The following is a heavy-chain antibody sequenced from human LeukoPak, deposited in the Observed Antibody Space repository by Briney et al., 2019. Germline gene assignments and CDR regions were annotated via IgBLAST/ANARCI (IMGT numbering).Heavy chain of an antibody. D-gene: IGHD3-22*01. V-gene: IGHV1-2*02. CDR1: GYTFTSYY. CDR3: ARDLVPYYYDSSGQAFDI. Sequence: ASVKVSCKASGYTFTSYYMHWVRQAPGQGLEWMGWINPNSGGTNYAQKFQGRVTMTRDTSISTAHMELSRLRSDDTAVYYCARDLVPYYYDSSGQAFDIWGQGTMVTVSS. CDR2: INPNSGGT. J-gene: IGHJ3*02.